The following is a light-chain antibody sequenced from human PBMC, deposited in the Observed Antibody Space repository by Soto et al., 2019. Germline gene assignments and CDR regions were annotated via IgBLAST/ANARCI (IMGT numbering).Light chain of an antibody. CDR1: QSVSSN. Sequence: EIVLTQSPATLSVSLGDSATLSCRASQSVSSNLAWYQQKPGQAPRLLIYGASTRATGIPARFSGSGSGTDFTLTISRLEPEDFAVYYCQQYGNSIPITFGQGTRLEIK. V-gene: IGKV3-15*01. J-gene: IGKJ5*01. CDR3: QQYGNSIPIT. CDR2: GAS.